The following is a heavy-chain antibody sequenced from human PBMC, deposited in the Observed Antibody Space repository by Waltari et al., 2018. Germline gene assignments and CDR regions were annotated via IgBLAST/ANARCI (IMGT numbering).Heavy chain of an antibody. D-gene: IGHD3-16*01. Sequence: EVQLVQSGAEVKQSGESLKISCQGSGYSFATHWIGWVRQMPGKGLEWMGTIYPGDSDARCSPSCGGQVTIWADKSINAACLQWSSLKAADTAVYYCARQRHIYYVDTWGQGTRVTVSS. J-gene: IGHJ4*02. CDR2: IYPGDSDA. CDR1: GYSFATHW. CDR3: ARQRHIYYVDT. V-gene: IGHV5-51*01.